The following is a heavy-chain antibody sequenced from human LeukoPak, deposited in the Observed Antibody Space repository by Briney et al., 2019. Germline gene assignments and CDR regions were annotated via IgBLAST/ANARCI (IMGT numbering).Heavy chain of an antibody. CDR3: AREDVVLVDAVRYYYYGMDV. Sequence: GASVKVSCKASGYSFISYYMHWVRQAPGQGLEWMGIINPSGGSTSYAQKFQDRVTMTRDTSTSTVYMELSSLKSEDTAVYYCAREDVVLVDAVRYYYYGMDVGGQGTTVTVAS. J-gene: IGHJ6*02. V-gene: IGHV1-46*01. CDR1: GYSFISYY. D-gene: IGHD2-8*01. CDR2: INPSGGST.